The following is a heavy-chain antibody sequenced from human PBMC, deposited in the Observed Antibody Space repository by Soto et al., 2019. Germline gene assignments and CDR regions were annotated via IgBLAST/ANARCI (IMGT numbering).Heavy chain of an antibody. CDR2: IYYSGST. CDR1: GGSISSSSYY. J-gene: IGHJ4*02. Sequence: QLQLQESGPGLVKPSETLSLTCTVSGGSISSSSYYWGWIRQPPGKGLEWIGSIYYSGSTYYNPSLKGRIPIFGDKSKNPFPLELSPVNGANTAVYYCAKPLFGEGNLRGQGTLVTVSS. D-gene: IGHD3-10*02. CDR3: AKPLFGEGNL. V-gene: IGHV4-39*01.